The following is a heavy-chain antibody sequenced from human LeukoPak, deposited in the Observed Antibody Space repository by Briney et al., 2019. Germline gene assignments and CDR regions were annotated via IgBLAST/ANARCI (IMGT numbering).Heavy chain of an antibody. D-gene: IGHD5-24*01. CDR2: ISGSGSGGST. CDR3: AKSGYNRFDY. J-gene: IGHJ4*02. CDR1: GFTFSSYA. V-gene: IGHV3-23*01. Sequence: GGSLRLSCAASGFTFSSYAMSWVRQAPGKGLEWGSNISGSGSGGSTYYADSVKGRFTISRDNSKNTLYLQMNSLRAEDTAVYYCAKSGYNRFDYWGQGTLVTVSS.